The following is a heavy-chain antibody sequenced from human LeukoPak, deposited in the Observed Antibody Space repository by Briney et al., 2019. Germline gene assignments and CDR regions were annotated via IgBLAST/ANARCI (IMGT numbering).Heavy chain of an antibody. D-gene: IGHD6-13*01. CDR2: ISSSSSYI. V-gene: IGHV3-21*01. CDR3: ARDRYGAAGFDY. CDR1: GFTFSSYW. Sequence: GGSLRLSCAASGFTFSSYWMTWVRQAPGKGLEWVSSISSSSSYIYYADSVKGRFTISRDNAKNSLYLQMNSLRAEDTAVYYCARDRYGAAGFDYWGQGTLVTVSS. J-gene: IGHJ4*02.